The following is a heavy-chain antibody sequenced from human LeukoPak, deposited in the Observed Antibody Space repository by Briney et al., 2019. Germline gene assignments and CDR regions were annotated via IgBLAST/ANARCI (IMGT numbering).Heavy chain of an antibody. J-gene: IGHJ5*02. CDR2: IYTSGST. Sequence: SETLSLTCTVSGGSISSYYWSWIRQPAGKGLEWIGRIYTSGSTNYNPSLKSRVTMSVDTSKNQFSLKLSSVTAADTALYYCAGAEINWLRSPGTLYYIHTWGQGTLVTVSS. CDR3: AGAEINWLRSPGTLYYIHT. D-gene: IGHD5-12*01. V-gene: IGHV4-4*07. CDR1: GGSISSYY.